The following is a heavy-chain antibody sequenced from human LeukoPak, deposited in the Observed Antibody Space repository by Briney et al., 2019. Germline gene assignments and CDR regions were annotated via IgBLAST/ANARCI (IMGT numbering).Heavy chain of an antibody. CDR1: GYTFSRYW. Sequence: GGSLRLSCAASGYTFSRYWVTWVRQAPGKGLEWVANVNDDGSQRYYVDSVKGRFTISRDNAKNSLYLQMNSLRPEDTAVYYCARNNYWRFDYWGQGTPVTVSS. D-gene: IGHD3-3*01. J-gene: IGHJ4*02. V-gene: IGHV3-7*01. CDR3: ARNNYWRFDY. CDR2: VNDDGSQR.